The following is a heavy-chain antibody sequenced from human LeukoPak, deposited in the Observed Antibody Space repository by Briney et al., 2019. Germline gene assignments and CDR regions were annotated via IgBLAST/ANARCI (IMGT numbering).Heavy chain of an antibody. Sequence: KAGGSLRLSCAASGFTFSSYSMNWVRQAPGKGLEWVSSISSSSSYIYYADSVKGRFTISRDNAKNSLYLQMNSLRAEDTAVYYCASVGRWWELLSTDYWGQRTLVTVSS. V-gene: IGHV3-21*01. CDR1: GFTFSSYS. J-gene: IGHJ4*02. CDR2: ISSSSSYI. CDR3: ASVGRWWELLSTDY. D-gene: IGHD1-26*01.